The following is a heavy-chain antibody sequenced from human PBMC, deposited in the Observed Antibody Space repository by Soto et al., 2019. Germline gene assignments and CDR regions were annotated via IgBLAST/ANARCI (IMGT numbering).Heavy chain of an antibody. CDR2: IYYSGST. V-gene: IGHV4-31*03. Sequence: SETLSLTCTVSGGSISSGGSYWNWIRQHPGKGLEWIGYIYYSGSTYYSPSLKSRVTISVDTSKNQFSLKLSSVTAADTAVYYCARQGVAVAGKIYYYYGMDVWGQGTTVTVSS. CDR3: ARQGVAVAGKIYYYYGMDV. CDR1: GGSISSGGSY. J-gene: IGHJ6*02. D-gene: IGHD6-19*01.